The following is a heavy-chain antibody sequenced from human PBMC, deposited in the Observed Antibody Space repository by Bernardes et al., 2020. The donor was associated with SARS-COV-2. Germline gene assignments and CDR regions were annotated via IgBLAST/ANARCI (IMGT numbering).Heavy chain of an antibody. V-gene: IGHV3-21*01. CDR3: ATDSSSSSASAFDY. J-gene: IGHJ4*02. CDR2: ISSSGSYI. D-gene: IGHD6-6*01. CDR1: GFTFSSYS. Sequence: GGSLRLSCAVSGFTFSSYSMNWVRQAPGKGLEWVSSISSSGSYIFYADSVKGRFTISKNNAKNSLYLQMNSLRAEDTALYYCATDSSSSSASAFDYWGQGALVTVSS.